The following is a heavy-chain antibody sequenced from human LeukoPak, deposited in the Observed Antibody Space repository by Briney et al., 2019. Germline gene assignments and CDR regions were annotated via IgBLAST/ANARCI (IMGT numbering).Heavy chain of an antibody. V-gene: IGHV4-59*01. J-gene: IGHJ6*03. CDR3: ARFPGGAEYRHYYYMDV. CDR2: IYYSDST. Sequence: SETLSLTCTVSGGSINNYFWSWIRQPPGKGLECIAYIYYSDSTNYNPSLKSRVTVSVDTSKNQFSLKLSSVTAADTAVYYCARFPGGAEYRHYYYMDVWGTGTTVTVSS. CDR1: GGSINNYF. D-gene: IGHD1-14*01.